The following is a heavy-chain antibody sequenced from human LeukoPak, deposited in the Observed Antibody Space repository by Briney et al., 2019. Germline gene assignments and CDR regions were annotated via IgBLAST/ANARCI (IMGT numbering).Heavy chain of an antibody. CDR3: ARVLAAGVYYFDY. J-gene: IGHJ4*02. CDR1: GFTFSDYC. Sequence: GGSLRLSCAASGFTFSDYCMSWIRQAPGKGLEWVSYISSSSSYTNYADSVKGRFTISRDNAKNSLYLQMNSLRAEDTAVYYCARVLAAGVYYFDYWGQGTLVTVSS. CDR2: ISSSSSYT. D-gene: IGHD6-13*01. V-gene: IGHV3-11*06.